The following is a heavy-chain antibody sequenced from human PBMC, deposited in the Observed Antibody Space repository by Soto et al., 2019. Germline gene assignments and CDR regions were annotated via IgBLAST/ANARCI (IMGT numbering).Heavy chain of an antibody. V-gene: IGHV1-2*02. CDR3: ARVACSGCSCYSYWYFDL. D-gene: IGHD2-15*01. CDR2: INPNSCGT. J-gene: IGHJ2*01. Sequence: GSSVKVSCKASGYTFTGYFMHWLRQAPGQERAGMGCINPNSCGTNYAQKFQGRVTMTRDTSISTAYMELSRLRSDDTAVYYCARVACSGCSCYSYWYFDLWGRGTLVTVSS. CDR1: GYTFTGYF.